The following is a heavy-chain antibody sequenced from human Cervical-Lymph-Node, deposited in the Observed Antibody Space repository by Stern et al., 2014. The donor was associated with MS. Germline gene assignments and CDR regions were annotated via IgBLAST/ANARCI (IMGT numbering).Heavy chain of an antibody. CDR3: ARDYCSGGSCYGYFQH. V-gene: IGHV3-48*02. Sequence: EVQLVESGGGLVQPGGSLRLSCAASGFIFSSYTMNWVRQAPGKGLEWISYISRSRSTIYYADSVKGRFTISRDNAKNALYLQMNSLRDEDTAVYYCARDYCSGGSCYGYFQHWGQGTLVTVSS. CDR1: GFIFSSYT. CDR2: ISRSRSTI. D-gene: IGHD2-15*01. J-gene: IGHJ1*01.